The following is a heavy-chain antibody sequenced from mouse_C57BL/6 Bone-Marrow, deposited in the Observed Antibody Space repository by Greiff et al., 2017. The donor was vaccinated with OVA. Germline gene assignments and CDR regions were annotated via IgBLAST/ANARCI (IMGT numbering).Heavy chain of an antibody. Sequence: EVQLVESGGGLVQPGGSLKLSCAASGFTFSDYYMYWVRQTPEKRLEWVAYISNGGGSTYYPDTVKGRFTISRDNAKNTLYLQMSRLKSEDTAMYYGARHGGLRRKGYYYAMDYWGQGTSVTVSS. CDR1: GFTFSDYY. CDR2: ISNGGGST. V-gene: IGHV5-12*01. CDR3: ARHGGLRRKGYYYAMDY. J-gene: IGHJ4*01. D-gene: IGHD2-4*01.